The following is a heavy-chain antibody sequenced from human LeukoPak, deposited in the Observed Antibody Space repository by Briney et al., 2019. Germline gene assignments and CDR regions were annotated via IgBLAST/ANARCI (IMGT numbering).Heavy chain of an antibody. V-gene: IGHV3-30*18. Sequence: GGSLRLSCAASGFTFSSYGMHWVRQAPGKGLEWVAVISYDGSNKYYADSVKGRSTISRDNSKNTLYLQMNSLRAEDTAVYYCAKDRGIVVAHYFDYWGQGTLVTVSS. CDR1: GFTFSSYG. D-gene: IGHD6-19*01. CDR3: AKDRGIVVAHYFDY. CDR2: ISYDGSNK. J-gene: IGHJ4*02.